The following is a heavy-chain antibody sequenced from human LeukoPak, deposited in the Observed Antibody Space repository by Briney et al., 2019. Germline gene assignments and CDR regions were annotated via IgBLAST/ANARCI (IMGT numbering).Heavy chain of an antibody. D-gene: IGHD6-6*01. Sequence: PGGSLRLSCAASGFTLSNFGMHWVRQAPGKGLEWVAFIRFDGTSEFYADSVKGRFTISRDNAKNSLYLQMNSVRDEDTAFYYCARGYSTSSVFDFWGQGTLVTVSS. V-gene: IGHV3-30*02. CDR1: GFTLSNFG. CDR2: IRFDGTSE. CDR3: ARGYSTSSVFDF. J-gene: IGHJ5*01.